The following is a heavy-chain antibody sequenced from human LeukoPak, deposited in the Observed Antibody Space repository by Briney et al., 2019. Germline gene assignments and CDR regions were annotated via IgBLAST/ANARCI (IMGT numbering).Heavy chain of an antibody. J-gene: IGHJ6*04. CDR2: IYTSGST. CDR1: GGSISSYY. CDR3: ARVWGNCSGGSCSGFFVDV. V-gene: IGHV4-4*07. Sequence: PSETLSLTCTVSGGSISSYYWSWIRQPAGKGLEWIGRIYTSGSTNYNPSLKSRVTMSVDTSKNQFSLKPSSVTAADTAVYYCARVWGNCSGGSCSGFFVDVWGKGTTVTISS. D-gene: IGHD2-15*01.